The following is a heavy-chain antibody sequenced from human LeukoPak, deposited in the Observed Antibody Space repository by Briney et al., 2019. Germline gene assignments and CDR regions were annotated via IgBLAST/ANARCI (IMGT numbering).Heavy chain of an antibody. CDR3: ARWYYDFWSGHENNWFDP. V-gene: IGHV4-39*07. D-gene: IGHD3-3*01. CDR1: GGSISSYH. Sequence: SETLSLTCTVSGGSISSYHWSWIRQPPGKGLDWIGSVYYTGGTYYNPSLMSRVTISIDTSKNQFSLKLSSVTAADTAVYYCARWYYDFWSGHENNWFDPWGQGTLVTVSS. CDR2: VYYTGGT. J-gene: IGHJ5*02.